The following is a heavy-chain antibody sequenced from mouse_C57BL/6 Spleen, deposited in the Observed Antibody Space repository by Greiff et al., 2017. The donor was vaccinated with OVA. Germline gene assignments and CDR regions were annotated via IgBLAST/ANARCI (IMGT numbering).Heavy chain of an antibody. V-gene: IGHV5-4*01. J-gene: IGHJ2*01. CDR2: ISDGGSYT. Sequence: EVQLVESGGGLVKPGGSLKLSCAASGFTFSSYAMSWVRQTPEKRLEWVATISDGGSYTYYPDNVKGRFTISRDNAKNNLYLQMSHLKSEDTAMYYCARDGSGYPFDYWGQGTTLTVSS. D-gene: IGHD3-2*02. CDR3: ARDGSGYPFDY. CDR1: GFTFSSYA.